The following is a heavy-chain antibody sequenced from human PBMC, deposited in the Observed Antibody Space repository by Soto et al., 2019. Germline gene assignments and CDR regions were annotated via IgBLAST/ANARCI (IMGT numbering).Heavy chain of an antibody. D-gene: IGHD3-10*01. CDR2: IGTAGDT. J-gene: IGHJ4*01. Sequence: VGSLRLSCAASGFTFSSYDMHWVRQATGKGLEWVSAIGTAGDTYYPGSGKGRFTISRENAKNSLYLQMNSLRAGDTAVYYCARGAWFGEVSNSAVDYWGHGTLVTVSS. V-gene: IGHV3-13*01. CDR1: GFTFSSYD. CDR3: ARGAWFGEVSNSAVDY.